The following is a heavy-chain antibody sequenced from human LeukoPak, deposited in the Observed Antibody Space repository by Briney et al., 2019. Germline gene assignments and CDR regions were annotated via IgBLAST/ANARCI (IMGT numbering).Heavy chain of an antibody. CDR1: GFTVSSNY. V-gene: IGHV3-66*02. J-gene: IGHJ4*02. CDR2: IYSGGST. CDR3: ARDKYVWGSYRYFDY. Sequence: GGSLRLSCAASGFTVSSNYMSWVRQAPGKGLEWVSVIYSGGSTYYADSVKGRFTISRDNSKNTLYLQMNSLRAEDTAVYYCARDKYVWGSYRYFDYWGRGTLVTVSS. D-gene: IGHD3-16*02.